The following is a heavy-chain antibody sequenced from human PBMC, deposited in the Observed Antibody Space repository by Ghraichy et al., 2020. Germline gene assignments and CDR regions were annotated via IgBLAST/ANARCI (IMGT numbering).Heavy chain of an antibody. CDR2: ISYDGSNK. Sequence: GGSLRLSCAASGFTFSSYAMHWVRQAPGKGLEWVAVISYDGSNKYYADSVKGRFTISRDNSKNTLYLQMNSLRAEDTAVYYCARDGVPWGQGTLVTVSS. CDR1: GFTFSSYA. D-gene: IGHD3-16*01. V-gene: IGHV3-30*04. CDR3: ARDGVP. J-gene: IGHJ5*02.